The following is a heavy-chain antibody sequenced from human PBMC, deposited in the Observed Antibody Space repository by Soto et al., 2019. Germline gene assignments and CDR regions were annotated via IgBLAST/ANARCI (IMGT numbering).Heavy chain of an antibody. V-gene: IGHV1-18*01. CDR2: ISAYNGNT. J-gene: IGHJ3*02. Sequence: ASVKVSCKASGYTFTSYGISWVRQAPGQGLEWMGWISAYNGNTNYAQKLQGRVTMTTDTSTSTAYMELRSLRSDDTAVYYCARDSALGEKRDDAFDIWGQGTMVTVSS. CDR3: ARDSALGEKRDDAFDI. D-gene: IGHD3-16*01. CDR1: GYTFTSYG.